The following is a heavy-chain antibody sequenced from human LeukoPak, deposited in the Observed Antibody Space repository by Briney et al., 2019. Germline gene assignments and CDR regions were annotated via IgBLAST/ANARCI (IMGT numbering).Heavy chain of an antibody. CDR2: IDSDGSKT. Sequence: GGSLRLSCVASGFTFSSHLMHWVRQVPGKGLVWVSRIDSDGSKTDYADSVKGRFTFSRDNARNTLYLQMNSLRAEDTAVYYCARGDSSAYPLRDWGQGTLVTVSS. CDR1: GFTFSSHL. V-gene: IGHV3-74*01. J-gene: IGHJ4*02. D-gene: IGHD3-22*01. CDR3: ARGDSSAYPLRD.